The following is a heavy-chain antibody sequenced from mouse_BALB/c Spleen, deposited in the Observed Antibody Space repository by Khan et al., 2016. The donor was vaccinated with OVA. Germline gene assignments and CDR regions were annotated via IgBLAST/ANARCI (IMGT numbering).Heavy chain of an antibody. CDR2: IWGDGST. D-gene: IGHD2-10*01. J-gene: IGHJ4*01. CDR1: GFSLTGYG. CDR3: ARAYYGNYRETMNN. Sequence: QMQLEESGPGLVAPSQSLSITCTVSGFSLTGYGVNWVRQHPGKGLEWLGMIWGDGSTNYNSALKSRLNLRKHNSKSKVFLKMYRLQTDDTASYYCARAYYGNYRETMNNWGQGTSVTVSS. V-gene: IGHV2-6-7*01.